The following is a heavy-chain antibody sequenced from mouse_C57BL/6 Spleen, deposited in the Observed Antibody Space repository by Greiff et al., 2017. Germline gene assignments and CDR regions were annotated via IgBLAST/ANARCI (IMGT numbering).Heavy chain of an antibody. CDR3: ARRVIWIYDGYYDWYFDV. CDR1: GYTFTSYW. J-gene: IGHJ1*03. Sequence: QVQLQQPGAELVKPGASVKLSCKASGYTFTSYWMQWVKQRPGQGLEWIGEIDPSDSYTNYNQKFKGKATLTVDTSSSTAYMQLSSLTSEDSAVYYCARRVIWIYDGYYDWYFDVWGTGTTVTVSS. V-gene: IGHV1-50*01. D-gene: IGHD2-3*01. CDR2: IDPSDSYT.